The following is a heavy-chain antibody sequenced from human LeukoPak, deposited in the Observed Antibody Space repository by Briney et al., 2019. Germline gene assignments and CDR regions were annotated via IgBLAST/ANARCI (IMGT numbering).Heavy chain of an antibody. Sequence: GGSLRLSCAASGFTFSSYGMHWVRQAPGKGLEWVAVIWYDGSNKYYADSVKGRFTISRDNSKNTLYLQMNSLRAEDTAVYYCARGGYSFGYFHYWGQGILVTVSS. D-gene: IGHD5-18*01. CDR2: IWYDGSNK. CDR1: GFTFSSYG. V-gene: IGHV3-33*01. CDR3: ARGGYSFGYFHY. J-gene: IGHJ4*02.